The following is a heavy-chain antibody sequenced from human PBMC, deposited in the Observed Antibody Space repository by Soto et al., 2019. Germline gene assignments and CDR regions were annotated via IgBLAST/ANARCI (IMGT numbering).Heavy chain of an antibody. Sequence: GGSLRLSCAASGFTFSSYGMHWVRQAPGKGLEWVAVIWYDGSNKYYADSVKGRFTISRDNSKNTLYLQMNSLRAEDTAVYYCARDRSPDYYVLPGTWGMDVWGQGTTVTVSS. J-gene: IGHJ6*02. CDR3: ARDRSPDYYVLPGTWGMDV. D-gene: IGHD3-10*02. V-gene: IGHV3-33*01. CDR2: IWYDGSNK. CDR1: GFTFSSYG.